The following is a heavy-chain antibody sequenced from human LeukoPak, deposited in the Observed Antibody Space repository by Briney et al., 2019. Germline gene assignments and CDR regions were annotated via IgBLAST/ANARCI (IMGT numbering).Heavy chain of an antibody. CDR2: ISASGGGT. CDR3: AKNLESYGDSATDY. D-gene: IGHD4-17*01. CDR1: GFTFSSYS. J-gene: IGHJ4*02. V-gene: IGHV3-23*01. Sequence: GGSLRLSCAASGFTFSSYSMNWVRQAPGKGLEWVSSISASGGGTYYADSMKGRFTISRDSSKNTLYLQMNSLRAEDTAIYYCAKNLESYGDSATDYWGQGTLVTVSS.